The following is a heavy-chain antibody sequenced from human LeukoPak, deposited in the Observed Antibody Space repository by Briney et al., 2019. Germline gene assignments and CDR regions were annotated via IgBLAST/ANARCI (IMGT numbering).Heavy chain of an antibody. D-gene: IGHD3-22*01. CDR3: ARQYDSSLADDY. CDR2: IYTGDSDT. Sequence: GGSLQICRKGSGSIFTRYRNGWVRQLPGKGEEGMGIIYTGDSDTNDSPACQGEVTCADGTSILTAYLQWSSMKASDTAMYYCARQYDSSLADDYWGQGTLVTVSS. V-gene: IGHV5-51*01. CDR1: GSIFTRYR. J-gene: IGHJ4*02.